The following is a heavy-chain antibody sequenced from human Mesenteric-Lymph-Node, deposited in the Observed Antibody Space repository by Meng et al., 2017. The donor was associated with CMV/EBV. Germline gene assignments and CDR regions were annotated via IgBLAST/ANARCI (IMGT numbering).Heavy chain of an antibody. Sequence: GESLKISCAASGFTFSNSDMNWVRQAPGKGLEWVSGVSWNGSRTHYADSVKGRFIISRDNAKNSLSLQMNSLRAEDTAIYYCARDPSATSNSGAFDFWGQGTLVTVSS. CDR3: ARDPSATSNSGAFDF. J-gene: IGHJ3*01. CDR1: GFTFSNSD. D-gene: IGHD2-2*01. CDR2: VSWNGSRT. V-gene: IGHV3-19*01.